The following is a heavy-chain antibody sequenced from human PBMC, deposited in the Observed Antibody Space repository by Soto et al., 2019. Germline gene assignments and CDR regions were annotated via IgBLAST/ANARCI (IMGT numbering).Heavy chain of an antibody. J-gene: IGHJ2*01. V-gene: IGHV4-34*01. D-gene: IGHD3-9*01. CDR3: ARESHDILTGPPWVWYFDL. Sequence: QVQLQQWGAGPLRPLETLSLTCGVSGGSFSGYYWAWIRQSPGKGLEGIGEINDRGSINYTPSLKSGASISVDASKNHYSLNLRSVPAADTAVYYCARESHDILTGPPWVWYFDLWGRGTLVTVSS. CDR1: GGSFSGYY. CDR2: INDRGSI.